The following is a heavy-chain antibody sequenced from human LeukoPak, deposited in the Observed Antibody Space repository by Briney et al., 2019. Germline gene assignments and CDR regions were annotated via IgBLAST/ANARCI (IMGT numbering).Heavy chain of an antibody. D-gene: IGHD7-27*01. J-gene: IGHJ3*02. CDR2: ISSSGSTI. CDR3: AREGTGDDAFDI. CDR1: GFTFSSYE. V-gene: IGHV3-48*03. Sequence: PGGSLRLSCAASGFTFSSYEMNWVRQAPGKGLEGVSYISSSGSTIYYADSVKGRFTISRDNAKNSLYLQMNSLRAEDTAVYYCAREGTGDDAFDIWGQGTMVTVSS.